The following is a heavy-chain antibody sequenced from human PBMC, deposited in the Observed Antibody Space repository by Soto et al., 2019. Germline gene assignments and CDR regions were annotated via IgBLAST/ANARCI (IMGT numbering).Heavy chain of an antibody. CDR1: GGSIRSGGYY. J-gene: IGHJ6*02. CDR3: AREGSGIPAAITYYYYYGMDV. CDR2: IYYSGST. V-gene: IGHV4-31*03. Sequence: SETLSLTCTVSGGSIRSGGYYWSWIRQHPGKGLEWIGYIYYSGSTYYNPSLKSRVTISVDTSKNQFSLKLSSVTAADTAVYYCAREGSGIPAAITYYYYYGMDVWGQGTTVTVSS. D-gene: IGHD2-2*01.